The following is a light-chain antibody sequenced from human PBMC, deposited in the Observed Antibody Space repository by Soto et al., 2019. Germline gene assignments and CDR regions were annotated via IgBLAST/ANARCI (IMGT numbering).Light chain of an antibody. Sequence: SVLTQPASVSGSPGQSITISCTGSSGDVGHYNYVSWYQQHPGKAPKLMIYEVSNRPSGVSNRFSGSKSGNTASLIISGLQAEDEADYYCTSYTTSRIWVFGGGTKVTVL. V-gene: IGLV2-14*01. CDR2: EVS. CDR1: SGDVGHYNY. CDR3: TSYTTSRIWV. J-gene: IGLJ3*02.